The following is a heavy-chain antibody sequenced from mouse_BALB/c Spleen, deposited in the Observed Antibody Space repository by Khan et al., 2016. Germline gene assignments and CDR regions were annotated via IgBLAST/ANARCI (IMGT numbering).Heavy chain of an antibody. J-gene: IGHJ3*01. CDR1: GFTFSSYA. V-gene: IGHV5-9-3*01. Sequence: EVELVASGGGLVKPGGSLKLSCAASGFTFSSYAMSWVRQTPEKRLEWVATISSGGNYTYYPDSVKGRFTISRDNAKNTLYLQMSSLRSEDTAMYYCTNGNFAYWGQGTLVTVSA. D-gene: IGHD2-1*01. CDR2: ISSGGNYT. CDR3: TNGNFAY.